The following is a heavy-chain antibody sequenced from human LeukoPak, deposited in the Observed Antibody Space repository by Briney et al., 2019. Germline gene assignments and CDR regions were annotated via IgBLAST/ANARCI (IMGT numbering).Heavy chain of an antibody. V-gene: IGHV1-69*13. CDR2: IIPIFGTA. CDR1: GGTFSSYA. J-gene: IGHJ6*03. D-gene: IGHD3-3*01. CDR3: ARSPVFDFWSGYYYYMDV. Sequence: ASVKVSCKASGGTFSSYAISWVRQAPGQGLEWMGGIIPIFGTANYAQKFQGRVTITADESTSTAYMELSSLRSEDTAVYYCARSPVFDFWSGYYYYMDVWGKGTTVTISS.